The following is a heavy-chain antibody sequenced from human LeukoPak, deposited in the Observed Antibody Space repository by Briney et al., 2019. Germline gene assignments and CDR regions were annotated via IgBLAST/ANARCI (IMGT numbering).Heavy chain of an antibody. J-gene: IGHJ6*02. V-gene: IGHV1-8*02. CDR2: MNPNSGNT. D-gene: IGHD6-19*01. Sequence: ASVKVSCKASGYTFTGYYMHWVRQATGQGLEWMGWMNPNSGNTGYAQKFQGRVTMTRNTSISTAYMELSSLRSEDTAVYYCARAMGYSSGWYGYPYYYYYGMDVWGQGTTVTVSS. CDR1: GYTFTGYY. CDR3: ARAMGYSSGWYGYPYYYYYGMDV.